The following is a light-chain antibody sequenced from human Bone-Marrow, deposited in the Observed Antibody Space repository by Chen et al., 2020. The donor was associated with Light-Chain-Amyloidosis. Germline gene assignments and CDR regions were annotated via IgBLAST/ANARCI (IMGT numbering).Light chain of an antibody. Sequence: DIQMTQSPSTLSASVGDRVTITCRASHTISAWLAWYQQKPGKAPKVLIYQASSLESGVPSMFSGSGSGTEFTLTISSLQPDDFATYYCHQYKSFPWTFGQETKVEMK. CDR3: HQYKSFPWT. V-gene: IGKV1-5*03. J-gene: IGKJ1*01. CDR1: HTISAW. CDR2: QAS.